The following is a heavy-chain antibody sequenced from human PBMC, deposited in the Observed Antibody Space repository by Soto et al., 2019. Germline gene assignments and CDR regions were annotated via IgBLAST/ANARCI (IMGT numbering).Heavy chain of an antibody. J-gene: IGHJ6*03. CDR1: GGSISSYY. CDR2: IYYSGST. D-gene: IGHD3-10*01. V-gene: IGHV4-59*08. Sequence: PSETLSLTCTVSGGSISSYYWSWIRQPPGKGLEWIGYIYYSGSTNYNPSLRGRITISLDTSKNQFSLRLSSVTAADTAVYYCARLPPRPVRGVIISDYYYYYMDVWGKGTTVTVSS. CDR3: ARLPPRPVRGVIISDYYYYYMDV.